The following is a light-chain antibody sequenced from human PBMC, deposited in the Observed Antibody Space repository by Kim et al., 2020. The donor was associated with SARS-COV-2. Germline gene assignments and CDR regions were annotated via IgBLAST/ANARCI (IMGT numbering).Light chain of an antibody. J-gene: IGKJ4*01. Sequence: GERDTMYERASQSVSNSLAGYQQKPGQAPRLLIYDADNRDTGIPARFSGSGAGTDFTLNISRLEPEDFEVYYCQQTNNGITFGGGTKVDIK. CDR3: QQTNNGIT. CDR1: QSVSNS. CDR2: DAD. V-gene: IGKV3-11*01.